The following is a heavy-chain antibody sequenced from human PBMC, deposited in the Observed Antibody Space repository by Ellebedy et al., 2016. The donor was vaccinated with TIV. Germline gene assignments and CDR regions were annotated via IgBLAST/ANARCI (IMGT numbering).Heavy chain of an antibody. J-gene: IGHJ6*02. CDR3: ARDIIRWLAGESYYYYYGMDV. Sequence: GGSLRLXXAASGFTFASYWMHWVRQAPGKGLVWVSRIYGAESSRSYADSVKGRFTISRDNSKNTLYLQMNSLRAEDTAVYYCARDIIRWLAGESYYYYYGMDVWGQGTTVTVSS. CDR1: GFTFASYW. CDR2: IYGAESSR. V-gene: IGHV3-74*01. D-gene: IGHD3-3*01.